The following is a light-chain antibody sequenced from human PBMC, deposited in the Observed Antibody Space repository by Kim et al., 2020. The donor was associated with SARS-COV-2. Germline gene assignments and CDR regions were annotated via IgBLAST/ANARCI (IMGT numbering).Light chain of an antibody. V-gene: IGLV1-44*01. J-gene: IGLJ1*01. CDR3: AAWDDSLNDYV. Sequence: QSVLTQPPSASGTPGQRVTISCSGSSSNIGSNTVNWYQQLPGTAPKLLIYSNNQRPSGVPDRFSGSKSGTSASLAISGLQSEDEADYYCAAWDDSLNDYVFGIGTKVTVL. CDR2: SNN. CDR1: SSNIGSNT.